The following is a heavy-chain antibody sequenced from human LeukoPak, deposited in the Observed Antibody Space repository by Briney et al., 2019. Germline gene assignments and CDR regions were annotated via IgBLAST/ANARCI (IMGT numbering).Heavy chain of an antibody. CDR3: ARRYSSSWYYFDY. V-gene: IGHV5-51*01. CDR2: IYPGDSDT. D-gene: IGHD6-13*01. Sequence: GESLKIPCKGSGYSFTSYWIGWVRQMPGKGLEWMGIIYPGDSDTRYSPSFQGQVTISADKSISTAYLQWSSLKASDTAMYYCARRYSSSWYYFDYWGQGTLVTVSS. CDR1: GYSFTSYW. J-gene: IGHJ4*02.